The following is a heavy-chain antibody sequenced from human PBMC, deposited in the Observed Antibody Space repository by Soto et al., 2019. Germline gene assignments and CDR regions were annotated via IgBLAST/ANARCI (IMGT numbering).Heavy chain of an antibody. Sequence: SETLSLTCTVSGGSISSYYWSWIRQPPGKGLEWIGYIYYSGITDYNPSLKSRVTISVDTSKNQFSLKLTSVTAADTAVYYCVRVRDFWSGYYWFDPWGQGTLVTVSS. J-gene: IGHJ5*02. V-gene: IGHV4-59*01. CDR3: VRVRDFWSGYYWFDP. D-gene: IGHD3-3*01. CDR1: GGSISSYY. CDR2: IYYSGIT.